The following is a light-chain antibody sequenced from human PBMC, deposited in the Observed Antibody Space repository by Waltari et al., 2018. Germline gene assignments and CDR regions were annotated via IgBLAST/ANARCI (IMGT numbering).Light chain of an antibody. CDR2: DVY. CDR3: SSYTSISTSVV. Sequence: QSALTQPASVSGSPGQSITISCTGTSSDVGGYDFVSWYQQYPGKAPKLVIYDVYYRPSGVSQRFSASKSGNTASLTISGLQTEDEADYYFSSYTSISTSVVFGGGTKLTVL. CDR1: SSDVGGYDF. J-gene: IGLJ2*01. V-gene: IGLV2-14*03.